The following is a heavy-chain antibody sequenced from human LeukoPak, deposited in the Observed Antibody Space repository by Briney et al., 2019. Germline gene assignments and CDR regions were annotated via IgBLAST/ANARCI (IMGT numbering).Heavy chain of an antibody. J-gene: IGHJ4*02. CDR3: AKNPIGAVADLYFDY. Sequence: GGSLRLSCAASGFTFSSYGMHWVRQAPGKGLEWVAVISYDGSNKYYADSVEGRFTISRDNSKNTLYLQMNSLRAEDTAVYYCAKNPIGAVADLYFDYWGQGTLVTVSS. D-gene: IGHD6-19*01. V-gene: IGHV3-30*18. CDR2: ISYDGSNK. CDR1: GFTFSSYG.